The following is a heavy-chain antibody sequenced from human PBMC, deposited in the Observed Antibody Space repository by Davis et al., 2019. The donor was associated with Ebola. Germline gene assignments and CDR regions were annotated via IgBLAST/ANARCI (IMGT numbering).Heavy chain of an antibody. Sequence: SLKISCAASGFTFSSYGMHWVRQAPGKGLEWVAVISYDGSNKYYADSVKGRFTISRDNSKNTLYLQMNSLRAEDTAVYYCAKEAVTTDYYYYGMDVWGQGTTVTVSS. D-gene: IGHD4-17*01. CDR2: ISYDGSNK. V-gene: IGHV3-30*18. J-gene: IGHJ6*02. CDR1: GFTFSSYG. CDR3: AKEAVTTDYYYYGMDV.